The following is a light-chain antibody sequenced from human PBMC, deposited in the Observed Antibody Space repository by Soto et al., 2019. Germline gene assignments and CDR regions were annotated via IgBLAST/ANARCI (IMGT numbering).Light chain of an antibody. Sequence: ILMTQSPATLSVSPGDTAILSCRASQSVGSNLVWYQQKPGQSPRRLIYRASIRAPGVPARFSGSGSGTEFTLTITSLQSEDFALYYCQNYDNWPPYTFGQGTRLEIK. J-gene: IGKJ2*01. CDR3: QNYDNWPPYT. CDR2: RAS. CDR1: QSVGSN. V-gene: IGKV3-15*01.